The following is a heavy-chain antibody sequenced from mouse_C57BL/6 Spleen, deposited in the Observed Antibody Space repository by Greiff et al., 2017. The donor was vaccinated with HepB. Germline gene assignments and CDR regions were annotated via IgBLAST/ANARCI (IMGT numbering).Heavy chain of an antibody. CDR3: ARGLLPFWYFDV. CDR1: GYSITSDY. Sequence: EVQLQESGPGLAKPSQTLSLTCSVTGYSITSDYRNWIRKFPGNKLEYMGYISYSGSTYYNPSLKSRISITRDTSKNQYYLQLNSVTTEDTATYYCARGLLPFWYFDVWGTGTTVTVSS. D-gene: IGHD2-3*01. V-gene: IGHV3-8*01. J-gene: IGHJ1*03. CDR2: ISYSGST.